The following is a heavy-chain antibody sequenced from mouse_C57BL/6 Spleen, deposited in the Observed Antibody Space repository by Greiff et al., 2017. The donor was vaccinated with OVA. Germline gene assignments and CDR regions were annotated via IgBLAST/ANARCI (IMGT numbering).Heavy chain of an antibody. Sequence: VQLQQSVAELVRPGASVKLSCTASGFNIKNTYMHWVKQSPEQGLEWIGRIDPANGNTKYAPKFQGKATITADTSSNTAYLQLISLTSEDTAIYYCARTDYYDYDGVAYWGQGTLVTVSA. V-gene: IGHV14-3*01. CDR2: IDPANGNT. D-gene: IGHD2-4*01. CDR3: ARTDYYDYDGVAY. CDR1: GFNIKNTY. J-gene: IGHJ3*01.